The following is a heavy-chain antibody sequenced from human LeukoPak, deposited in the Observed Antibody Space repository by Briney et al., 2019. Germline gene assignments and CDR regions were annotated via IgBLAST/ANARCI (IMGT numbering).Heavy chain of an antibody. Sequence: PSETLSLTFAVSGGSINSGGYSWSWIRQPPGKGPEWIGYIYHGGSTHYNSSLKSRVTISVDKSKNQFSLNLYSVTAADTAVYYCARQTTLTGFAGGLGFNYWGPGTLVTVSS. J-gene: IGHJ4*02. V-gene: IGHV4-30-2*01. CDR1: GGSINSGGYS. CDR2: IYHGGST. D-gene: IGHD1-1*01. CDR3: ARQTTLTGFAGGLGFNY.